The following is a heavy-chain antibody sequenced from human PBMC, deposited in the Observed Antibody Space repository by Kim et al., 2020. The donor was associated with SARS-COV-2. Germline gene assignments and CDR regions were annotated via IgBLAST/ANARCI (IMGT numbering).Heavy chain of an antibody. J-gene: IGHJ3*02. D-gene: IGHD1-26*01. CDR3: AASGSYLLNAFDI. Sequence: YPGYVKRRFTVSRENAKNSLYLQMNGLRPGDPAVYYCAASGSYLLNAFDIWGQGTVVTVSS. V-gene: IGHV3-13*01.